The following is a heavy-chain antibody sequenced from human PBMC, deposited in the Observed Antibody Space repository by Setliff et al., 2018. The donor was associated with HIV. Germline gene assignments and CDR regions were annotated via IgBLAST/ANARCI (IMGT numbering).Heavy chain of an antibody. CDR2: IIPIFGTA. D-gene: IGHD1-26*01. CDR3: ARAHSGSYYYYYYMDV. Sequence: ASVKVSCKASGGTFSSYTISWVRQAPGQGLEWMGGIIPIFGTANYAQKFQGRVTITADESTSTAYMELSSLRSEDTAVYYCARAHSGSYYYYYYMDVWGKGTTVTVSS. J-gene: IGHJ6*03. V-gene: IGHV1-69*13. CDR1: GGTFSSYT.